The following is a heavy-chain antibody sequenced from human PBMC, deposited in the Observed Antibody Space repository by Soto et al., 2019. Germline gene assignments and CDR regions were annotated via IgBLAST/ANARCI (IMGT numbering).Heavy chain of an antibody. CDR1: WFKFTDFY. D-gene: IGHD5-12*01. J-gene: IGHJ4*02. V-gene: IGHV3-11*01. CDR3: VRNGDGYNPYLDF. Sequence: GGSVRPSCAASWFKFTDFYMRCMRQAPGKGLEGLSCISHDTNTIYYADSVNGRFTISRDNATNSLYLQMSRLTVADTAVYYCVRNGDGYNPYLDFWGQGTQVTVSS. CDR2: ISHDTNTI.